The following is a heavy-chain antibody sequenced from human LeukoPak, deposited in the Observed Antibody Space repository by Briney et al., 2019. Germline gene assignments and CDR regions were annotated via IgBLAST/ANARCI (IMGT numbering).Heavy chain of an antibody. CDR2: ISYDGNNK. Sequence: PGGSLRLSCAASGFTFSNYVMHWVRQAPGKGLEWVALISYDGNNKDYADSVKGRFTISRDNSKNTLYLRMNSLRAEDTAVYYCARDQRGRTGSIMMAVLITGFDYWGQGTLVTVSS. V-gene: IGHV3-30*14. CDR1: GFTFSNYV. J-gene: IGHJ4*02. D-gene: IGHD3-22*01. CDR3: ARDQRGRTGSIMMAVLITGFDY.